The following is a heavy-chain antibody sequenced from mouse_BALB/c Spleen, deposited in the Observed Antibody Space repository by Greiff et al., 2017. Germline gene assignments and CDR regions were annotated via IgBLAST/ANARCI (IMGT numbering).Heavy chain of an antibody. CDR3: ARGRRYYSLFDY. J-gene: IGHJ2*01. V-gene: IGHV5-17*02. CDR2: ISSGSSTI. D-gene: IGHD2-12*01. Sequence: EVLLVESGGGLVQPGGSRKLSCAASGFTFSSFGMHWVRQAPEKGLEWVAYISSGSSTIYYADTVKGRFTISRDNPKNTLFLQMTSLRSEDTTMYYCARGRRYYSLFDYWGQGTTLTVSS. CDR1: GFTFSSFG.